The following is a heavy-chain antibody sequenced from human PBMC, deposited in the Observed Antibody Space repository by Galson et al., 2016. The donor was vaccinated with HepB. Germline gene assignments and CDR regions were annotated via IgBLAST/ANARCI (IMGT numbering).Heavy chain of an antibody. V-gene: IGHV3-7*01. CDR1: GFTFSQYW. Sequence: SLRLSCAASGFTFSQYWMTWVRQAPGTGLEYVATIKEDGGGKYYVDSVKGRFTISRDNANNSLNLQMNSMRAEDTAMYYCARDSGCSGGQGCYFDYWGQGTLVTVSS. J-gene: IGHJ4*02. CDR3: ARDSGCSGGQGCYFDY. CDR2: IKEDGGGK. D-gene: IGHD3-10*01.